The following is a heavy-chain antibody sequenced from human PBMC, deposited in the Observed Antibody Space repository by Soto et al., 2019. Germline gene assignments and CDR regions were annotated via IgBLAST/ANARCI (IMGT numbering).Heavy chain of an antibody. CDR2: INHSGST. D-gene: IGHD6-13*01. V-gene: IGHV4-34*01. Sequence: QVQLQQWGAGLLKPSETLSLTCAVYGGSFSGYYWSWIRQPPGKGLEWIGEINHSGSTNYNPSLKSRVTISVDTSKSQFSLKLSSVTAADTAVYYCARGRAAAAFPFDIWGQGTMVTVSS. J-gene: IGHJ3*02. CDR3: ARGRAAAAFPFDI. CDR1: GGSFSGYY.